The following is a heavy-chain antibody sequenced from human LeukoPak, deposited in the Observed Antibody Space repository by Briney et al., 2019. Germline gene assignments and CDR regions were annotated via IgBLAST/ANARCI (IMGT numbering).Heavy chain of an antibody. D-gene: IGHD4-17*01. CDR2: ISGSGDTT. J-gene: IGHJ4*02. V-gene: IGHV3-23*01. CDR3: AKELTTERTPGVDS. Sequence: PGGSLRLSCAASGFTFSSYSMSWVRQGPGTGLEWVSAISGSGDTTFYADSVKGRFTISRDNSKNTLFLQVNSLRVEDTAVYICAKELTTERTPGVDSWGQGTLVTVSS. CDR1: GFTFSSYS.